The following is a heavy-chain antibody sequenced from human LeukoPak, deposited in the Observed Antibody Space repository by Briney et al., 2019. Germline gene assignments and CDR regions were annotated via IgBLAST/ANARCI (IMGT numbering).Heavy chain of an antibody. V-gene: IGHV4-61*02. CDR3: ARGPPSTRSSFDY. D-gene: IGHD2-2*01. Sequence: SETLSLTSTVSGGSISSGSYYWSWIRQPAGKGLEWIGRIYTSGSTNYNPSLKSRVTISVDTSKNQFSLKLSSVTAADTAVYYCARGPPSTRSSFDYWGQGTLVTVSS. J-gene: IGHJ4*02. CDR1: GGSISSGSYY. CDR2: IYTSGST.